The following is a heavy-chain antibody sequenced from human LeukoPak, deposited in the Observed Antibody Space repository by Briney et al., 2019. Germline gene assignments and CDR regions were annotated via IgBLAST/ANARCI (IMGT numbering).Heavy chain of an antibody. V-gene: IGHV4-34*01. CDR2: INHSGST. D-gene: IGHD2-8*01. Sequence: SETLSLTCAVYGGSFSGYYWSWIRQPPGKGLEWIGEINHSGSTNYNPSLKSRVTISVDTSKNQFSLKLSSVTAADTAVYYCARGALIKRGILGYCTNGVCPKSRYFDYWGQGTLVTVSS. CDR1: GGSFSGYY. CDR3: ARGALIKRGILGYCTNGVCPKSRYFDY. J-gene: IGHJ4*02.